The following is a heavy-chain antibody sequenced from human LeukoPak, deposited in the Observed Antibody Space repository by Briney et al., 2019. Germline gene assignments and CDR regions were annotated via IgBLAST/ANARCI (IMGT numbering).Heavy chain of an antibody. CDR1: GFTFSYYS. J-gene: IGHJ6*03. CDR2: ISSSSSLI. Sequence: PGGSLRLSCAASGFTFSYYSMNWVRQAPGRGLEWVSCISSSSSLIFYSDSVRGRFTISTDNAKNLLYLHKNSLRVEDTAVYYCAKVDRGDYSSSPVPYYNYYMNVWGKGTTVTVSS. V-gene: IGHV3-21*01. D-gene: IGHD6-13*01. CDR3: AKVDRGDYSSSPVPYYNYYMNV.